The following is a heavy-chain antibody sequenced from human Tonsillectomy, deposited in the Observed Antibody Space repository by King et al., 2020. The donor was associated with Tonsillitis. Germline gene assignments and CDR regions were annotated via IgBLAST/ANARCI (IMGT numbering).Heavy chain of an antibody. Sequence: VQLVESGGGLVQPGESLALSCTVSGFTFTNYWMTWVRQAPGKGLEWVANINEDGSEKNYVDSVRGRFTISRDNAKNSLYLQMNSLRAEDTAMYYCLTYRSRIWRRLDYWGQGTLVTVSS. CDR1: GFTFTNYW. CDR3: LTYRSRIWRRLDY. CDR2: INEDGSEK. J-gene: IGHJ4*02. D-gene: IGHD6-19*01. V-gene: IGHV3-7*02.